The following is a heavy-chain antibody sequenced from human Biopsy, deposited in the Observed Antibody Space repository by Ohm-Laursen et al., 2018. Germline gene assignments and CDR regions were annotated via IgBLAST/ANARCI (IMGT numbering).Heavy chain of an antibody. CDR1: GGSIYNFF. CDR3: ARVGVGAPSIDYFDS. CDR2: IYYSGST. Sequence: SETLSLICSVSGGSIYNFFWSWIRQPPGKGLEWIGYIYYSGSTNYNPSLKSRVTISVDRSKNHFSLELSSVTAADTAVYYCARVGVGAPSIDYFDSWGQGALVTVSS. V-gene: IGHV4-59*01. J-gene: IGHJ4*02. D-gene: IGHD1-26*01.